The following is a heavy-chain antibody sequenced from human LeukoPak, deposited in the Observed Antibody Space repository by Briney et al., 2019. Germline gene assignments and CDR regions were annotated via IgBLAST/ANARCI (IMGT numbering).Heavy chain of an antibody. D-gene: IGHD3-22*01. Sequence: GGSLRLSCAASGFTVSSNYMSWVRQAPGKGLEWVSVIYSGGSTYYADSVKGRFTISRDNSKNTLYLQMNSLRAEDTAVYYCARVPPRVVITYYFDYWGQGILVTVSS. CDR3: ARVPPRVVITYYFDY. CDR2: IYSGGST. CDR1: GFTVSSNY. V-gene: IGHV3-66*01. J-gene: IGHJ4*02.